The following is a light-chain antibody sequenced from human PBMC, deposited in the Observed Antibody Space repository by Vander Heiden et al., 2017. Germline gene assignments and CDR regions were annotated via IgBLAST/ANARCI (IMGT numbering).Light chain of an antibody. CDR2: DNN. CDR3: AAWDDSLNGPV. V-gene: IGLV1-44*01. J-gene: IGLJ3*02. CDR1: HSNTGSNT. Sequence: QSVLTQPPSASGTPGQRVPTSCSGIHSNTGSNTVNWYQQLPGTAPKLLLYDNNPRPSGVPDRFSGSKSGTPAPLASTGLQAEDEADYYCAAWDDSLNGPVFGGGTKLTVL.